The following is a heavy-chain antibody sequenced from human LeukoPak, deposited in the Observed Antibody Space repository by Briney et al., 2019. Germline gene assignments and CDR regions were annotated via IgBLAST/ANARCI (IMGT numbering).Heavy chain of an antibody. V-gene: IGHV1-2*02. CDR2: INPNSGGT. Sequence: GASVKVSCKASGYTFTGYYMHWVRQAPGQGLEWMGWINPNSGGTNYAQKFQGRVTMTRDTSTSTVYMELSSLRSEDTAVYYCARGGNQEYSSSWYSGYWGQGTLVTVSS. J-gene: IGHJ4*02. CDR3: ARGGNQEYSSSWYSGY. CDR1: GYTFTGYY. D-gene: IGHD6-13*01.